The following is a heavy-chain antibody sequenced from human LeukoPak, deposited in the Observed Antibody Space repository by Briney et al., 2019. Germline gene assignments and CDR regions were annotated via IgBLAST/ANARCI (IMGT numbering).Heavy chain of an antibody. CDR2: ISSSSSYI. D-gene: IGHD2-15*01. CDR1: GFTFSSYS. CDR3: VKNGDRGAYCSGGSCYPYYYYYMDV. J-gene: IGHJ6*03. Sequence: GGSLRLSCAASGFTFSSYSMNWVRQAPGKGLAWVSSISSSSSYIYYADSVKGRFTISRDNAKNSLYLQMNSLRAEDTAIYYCVKNGDRGAYCSGGSCYPYYYYYMDVWGKGTTVTNSS. V-gene: IGHV3-21*04.